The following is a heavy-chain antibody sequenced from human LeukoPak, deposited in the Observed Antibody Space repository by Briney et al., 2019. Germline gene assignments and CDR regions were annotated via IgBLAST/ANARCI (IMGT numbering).Heavy chain of an antibody. Sequence: GGSLRLSCAASGFTFSSYAMSWVRQAPGKGLEWVSAISGSGGSTYYADSVKGRFTISRDNSKTTLYLQMNSLRAEDTAVYYCARYSSGYYYEYYFDYWGQGTLVTVSS. CDR1: GFTFSSYA. CDR3: ARYSSGYYYEYYFDY. J-gene: IGHJ4*02. CDR2: ISGSGGST. V-gene: IGHV3-23*01. D-gene: IGHD3-22*01.